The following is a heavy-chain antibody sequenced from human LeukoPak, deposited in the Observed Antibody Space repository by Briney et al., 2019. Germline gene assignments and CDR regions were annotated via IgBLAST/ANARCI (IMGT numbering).Heavy chain of an antibody. CDR3: ARDVHGDYGSGWFDP. D-gene: IGHD4-17*01. CDR2: IMPLFGTA. Sequence: ASVKVSCKTSGGTFNNSAISWVRQAPGQGLEWLGGIMPLFGTAGYAQKFQGRVTITKDESTRTVYLELTSMTSDDTAVYYCARDVHGDYGSGWFDPWGQGTLVSVSS. V-gene: IGHV1-69*05. J-gene: IGHJ5*02. CDR1: GGTFNNSA.